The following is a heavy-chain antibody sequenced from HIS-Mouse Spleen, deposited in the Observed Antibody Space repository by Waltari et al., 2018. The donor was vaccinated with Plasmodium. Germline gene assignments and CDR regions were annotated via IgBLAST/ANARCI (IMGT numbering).Heavy chain of an antibody. CDR3: ARVLGYKAAAGTFVEYFQH. V-gene: IGHV1-2*02. J-gene: IGHJ1*01. D-gene: IGHD6-13*01. CDR1: GYY. Sequence: GYYMHWVRQAPGQGLEWMGWINPNSGGTNYAQKFQGRVTMTRDTSISTAYMELSRLRSDDTAVYYCARVLGYKAAAGTFVEYFQHWGQGTLVTVSS. CDR2: INPNSGGT.